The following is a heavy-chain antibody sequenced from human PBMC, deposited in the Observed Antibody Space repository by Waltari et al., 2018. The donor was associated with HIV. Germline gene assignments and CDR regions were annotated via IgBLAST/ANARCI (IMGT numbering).Heavy chain of an antibody. Sequence: EVQLVETGGGLIQPGGFLRLSCVAPGFPVSNTFMTWVRQAPGKGLGWVSVIDSDDNIYYADSVKGRLTISRDNSKNTVYLQMNSLEVEDTAKYYCAKGLRNYAYDYWGRGTLVTVSS. CDR2: IDSDDNI. D-gene: IGHD3-16*01. CDR1: GFPVSNTF. J-gene: IGHJ4*02. CDR3: AKGLRNYAYDY. V-gene: IGHV3-53*02.